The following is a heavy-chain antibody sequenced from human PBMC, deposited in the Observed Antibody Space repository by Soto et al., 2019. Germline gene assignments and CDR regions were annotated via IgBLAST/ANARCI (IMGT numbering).Heavy chain of an antibody. V-gene: IGHV1-2*04. CDR3: ARGPDIVLMVYATLYYFDY. Sequence: ASVKVSCKASGYTFTGYYMHWVRQAPGQGLDWMGWINPNSGGTNYAQKFQGWVTMTRDTSISTAYMELSRLRSDDTAVYYCARGPDIVLMVYATLYYFDYWGQGTLVTVSS. D-gene: IGHD2-8*01. CDR2: INPNSGGT. CDR1: GYTFTGYY. J-gene: IGHJ4*02.